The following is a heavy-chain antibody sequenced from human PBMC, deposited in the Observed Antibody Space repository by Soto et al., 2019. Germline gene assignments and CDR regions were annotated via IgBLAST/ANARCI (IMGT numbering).Heavy chain of an antibody. Sequence: GGSLRLSCAASGFIFRSYGMYWIRQAPGKGLEWVAIISYDGSTEYYADSVKGRFTISRDNSKNTLYLQMNSLRAEDTAVYYCAKSFYGSGSSSDYWGQGTLVTVSS. V-gene: IGHV3-30*18. D-gene: IGHD3-10*01. J-gene: IGHJ4*02. CDR3: AKSFYGSGSSSDY. CDR2: ISYDGSTE. CDR1: GFIFRSYG.